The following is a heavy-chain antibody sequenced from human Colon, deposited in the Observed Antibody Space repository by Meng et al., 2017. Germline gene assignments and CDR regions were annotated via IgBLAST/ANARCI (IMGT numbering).Heavy chain of an antibody. CDR2: INGDGSSI. D-gene: IGHD2-15*01. CDR3: ARDGGHRADS. Sequence: GESLKISCAASGFTFSSYWMHWARQVPGKGLVWVSRINGDGSSISYADSVKGRFTISRDNAKNTLYLQMNSLRAEDTAVYYCARDGGHRADSWGQGTLVTVSS. CDR1: GFTFSSYW. J-gene: IGHJ4*02. V-gene: IGHV3-74*01.